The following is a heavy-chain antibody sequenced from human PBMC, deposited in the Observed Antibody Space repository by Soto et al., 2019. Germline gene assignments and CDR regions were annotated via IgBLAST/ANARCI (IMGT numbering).Heavy chain of an antibody. V-gene: IGHV1-69*06. CDR2: IIPIFGTA. CDR1: GGTFSSYA. CDR3: ARAPGGGCYDSSGYYTFDY. J-gene: IGHJ4*02. Sequence: GASVKVSCKASGGTFSSYAISWVRQAPGQGLEWMGGIIPIFGTANYAQKFQGRVTITADKSTSTAYMELSSLRSEDTAVYYCARAPGGGCYDSSGYYTFDYWGQGTLVTVSS. D-gene: IGHD3-22*01.